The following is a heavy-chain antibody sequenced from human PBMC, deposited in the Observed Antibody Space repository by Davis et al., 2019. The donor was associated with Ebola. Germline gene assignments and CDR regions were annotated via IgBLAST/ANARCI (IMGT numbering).Heavy chain of an antibody. J-gene: IGHJ6*02. CDR3: ARVLAVADPGGYYYYGMDV. CDR1: GFTFSSYD. D-gene: IGHD6-19*01. CDR2: IGTAGDT. Sequence: GESLKISCAASGFTFSSYDMHWVRQATGKGLEWVSAIGTAGDTYYPGSVKGRFTISRENAKNSLYLQMNSLRAGDTAVYYCARVLAVADPGGYYYYGMDVWGQGTTVTVSS. V-gene: IGHV3-13*01.